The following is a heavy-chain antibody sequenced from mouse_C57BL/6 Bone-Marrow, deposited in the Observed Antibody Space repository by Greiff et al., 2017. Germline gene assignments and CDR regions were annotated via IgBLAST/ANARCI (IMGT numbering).Heavy chain of an antibody. CDR1: GYTFTSYG. Sequence: VKLMESGAELARPGASVKLSCKASGYTFTSYGISWVKQRTGQGLEWIGEIYPRSGNTYYNEKFKGKATLTADKSSSTAYMALRSLTSEDCAVYFWARSGWLLRYAMDYWGQGTSVTGSS. CDR2: IYPRSGNT. D-gene: IGHD2-3*01. J-gene: IGHJ4*01. V-gene: IGHV1-81*01. CDR3: ARSGWLLRYAMDY.